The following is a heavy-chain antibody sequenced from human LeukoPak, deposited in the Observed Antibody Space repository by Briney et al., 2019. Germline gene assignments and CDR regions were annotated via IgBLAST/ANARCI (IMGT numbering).Heavy chain of an antibody. CDR3: ARESLRSGGAFDI. J-gene: IGHJ3*02. V-gene: IGHV3-53*01. D-gene: IGHD6-19*01. Sequence: PGGSLRLSCAASGFTFSNHWMHWVRQAPGKGLEWVSVIYSGGSTYYADSVKGRFTISRDNSKNTLYLQMNSLRAEDTAVYYCARESLRSGGAFDIWGQGTMVTVSS. CDR2: IYSGGST. CDR1: GFTFSNHW.